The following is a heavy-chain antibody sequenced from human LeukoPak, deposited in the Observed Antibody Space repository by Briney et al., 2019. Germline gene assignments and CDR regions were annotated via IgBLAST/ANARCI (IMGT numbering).Heavy chain of an antibody. J-gene: IGHJ4*02. Sequence: SETLSLTCTVSGVSVSTYYWSWIRQSPGRGLEWIGYIFSDGTTNYNPSLKSRVTMSVDTPKNQFSLKLSSVTAADTAVYYCARGRLGIYDYWGQGTLVTVSS. CDR3: ARGRLGIYDY. V-gene: IGHV4-59*08. CDR1: GVSVSTYY. D-gene: IGHD7-27*01. CDR2: IFSDGTT.